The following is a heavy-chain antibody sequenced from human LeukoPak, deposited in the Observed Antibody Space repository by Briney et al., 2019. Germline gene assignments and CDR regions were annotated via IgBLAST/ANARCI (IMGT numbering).Heavy chain of an antibody. CDR3: ARLSGSYYSAFDI. V-gene: IGHV5-51*01. CDR1: GYSFTSYW. CDR2: IYPGDSNT. D-gene: IGHD1-26*01. J-gene: IGHJ3*02. Sequence: GESLKISFQVSGYSFTSYWIAWVRQMPGKGLEWMGIIYPGDSNTRYSPSFQGQVTISVDTSINTAYLQWSSLKASDTAMYYCARLSGSYYSAFDIWGQGTMVTVSS.